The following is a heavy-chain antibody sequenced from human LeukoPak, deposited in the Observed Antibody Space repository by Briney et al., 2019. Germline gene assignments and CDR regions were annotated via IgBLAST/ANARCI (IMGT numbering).Heavy chain of an antibody. Sequence: GGSLRLSCAASGFTSSSNVMIWVRQAPGQGLEWVSSVPASGGGTYYADSVKGRFSISRDNSKNSLYLQMNSLRAEDTAVYYCAKESSGGWYFDYWGQGTLVTVSS. CDR1: GFTSSSNV. J-gene: IGHJ4*02. D-gene: IGHD6-19*01. CDR3: AKESSGGWYFDY. CDR2: VPASGGGT. V-gene: IGHV3-23*01.